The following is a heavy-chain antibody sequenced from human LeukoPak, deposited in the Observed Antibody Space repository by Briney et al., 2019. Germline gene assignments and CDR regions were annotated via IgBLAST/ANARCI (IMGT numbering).Heavy chain of an antibody. J-gene: IGHJ4*02. Sequence: SETLSLTCTVSGGSISPYYWSWIRQPPGKGLEYIGYIYYSGSTNYNPSLKSRVTISVDTSKNQFSLKLSSVTAADTAVYYCASASSSIAARGLDYWGQGTLVTVSS. CDR1: GGSISPYY. CDR2: IYYSGST. D-gene: IGHD6-6*01. CDR3: ASASSSIAARGLDY. V-gene: IGHV4-59*01.